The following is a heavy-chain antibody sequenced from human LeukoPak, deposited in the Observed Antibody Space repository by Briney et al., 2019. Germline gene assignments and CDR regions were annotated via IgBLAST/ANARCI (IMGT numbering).Heavy chain of an antibody. D-gene: IGHD3-10*01. CDR1: GFTFSSYA. Sequence: GGSLRLSCAASGFTFSSYAMSWVRQAPGKGLEWVSAISGSGGSTYYADSVKGRFTISRDNSKNTLYLQMNNLRAEDTAVYYCAKDREWYGSGSYLWKDWGQGTLVTVSS. V-gene: IGHV3-23*01. J-gene: IGHJ4*02. CDR3: AKDREWYGSGSYLWKD. CDR2: ISGSGGST.